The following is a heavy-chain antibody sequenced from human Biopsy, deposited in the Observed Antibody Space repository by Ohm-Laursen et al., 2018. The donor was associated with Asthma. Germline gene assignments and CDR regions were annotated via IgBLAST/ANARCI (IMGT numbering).Heavy chain of an antibody. Sequence: SLRLSCSASGFAVSGDYMFWVRQAPGKGLEWVSVIYSGGTSHTADSVRGRFTISRDYSKNTLYLQMHSLRAEDTAVYYCAKARIHHFYDSSGYYQHDWGQGTLVTVSS. D-gene: IGHD3-22*01. CDR1: GFAVSGDY. CDR2: IYSGGTS. V-gene: IGHV3-66*01. J-gene: IGHJ4*02. CDR3: AKARIHHFYDSSGYYQHD.